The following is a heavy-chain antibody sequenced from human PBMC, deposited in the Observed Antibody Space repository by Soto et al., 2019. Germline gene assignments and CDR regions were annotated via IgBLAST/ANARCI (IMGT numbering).Heavy chain of an antibody. Sequence: NPSETLSLTCTVSGGSISGSSYYWGWIRQPPGKGLEWIGSIYYSGSTYYNPSLKSRVTISVDTSKNQFSLKLSSVTAADTAVYYCARHTPAISISDHWGQGTLVTVSS. CDR2: IYYSGST. D-gene: IGHD2-15*01. J-gene: IGHJ4*02. CDR3: ARHTPAISISDH. V-gene: IGHV4-39*01. CDR1: GGSISGSSYY.